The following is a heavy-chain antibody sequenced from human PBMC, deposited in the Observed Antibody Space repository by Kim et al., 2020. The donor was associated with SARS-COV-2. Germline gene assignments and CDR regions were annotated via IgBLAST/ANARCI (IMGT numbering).Heavy chain of an antibody. CDR2: ISWNSGRI. D-gene: IGHD2-15*01. CDR3: AQRDIGGSNQYYFDY. V-gene: IGHV3-9*01. Sequence: GGSLRLSCAASGFTFGDYAMHWVRQAPGKGLEWVSCISWNSGRIGYADSVKGRFPISRDNAKHSLYLKMNSLRAEDTALYYCAQRDIGGSNQYYFDYCGQGTLVAVSS. CDR1: GFTFGDYA. J-gene: IGHJ4*02.